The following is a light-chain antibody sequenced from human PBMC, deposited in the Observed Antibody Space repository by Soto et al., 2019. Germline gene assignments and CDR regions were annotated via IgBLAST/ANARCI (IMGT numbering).Light chain of an antibody. CDR2: KAS. CDR3: QQFNSGT. Sequence: DIQMTQSPSTLSASVGDRVTITCRASQSISSWLAWYQQKPEKAPKLLIYKASSLESGVPSRFSGSGSGTEFTLTISSLQPDDFATYYCQQFNSGTFGQGTKVEIK. CDR1: QSISSW. J-gene: IGKJ1*01. V-gene: IGKV1-5*03.